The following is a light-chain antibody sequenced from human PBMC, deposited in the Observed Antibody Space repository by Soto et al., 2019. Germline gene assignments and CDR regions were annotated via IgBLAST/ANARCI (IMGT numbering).Light chain of an antibody. CDR2: GAS. V-gene: IGKV3-20*01. CDR3: QQYGISPYT. J-gene: IGKJ2*01. CDR1: QSVSSSY. Sequence: EIVLTQSPGALSLSPGERATLSCRASQSVSSSYLAWYQQKPGQAPRLLIYGASSRATGIPDRFSGSGSGTNCTLTISRLEPDDFAVYYCQQYGISPYTFGQWTKLEIK.